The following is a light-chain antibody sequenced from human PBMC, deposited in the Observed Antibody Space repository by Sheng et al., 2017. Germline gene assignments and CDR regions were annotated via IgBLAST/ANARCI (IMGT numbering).Light chain of an antibody. CDR3: QQYNNWPLT. J-gene: IGKJ4*01. Sequence: ETVMTQSPDTLSVSPGERATLSCRASQSVGTHLAWYQQKLGQAPRLLIYGASTRATGIPARFSGSGSGTEFTLTISSLQSEDFAVYYCQQYNNWPLTFGGGTKVEIK. V-gene: IGKV3-15*01. CDR2: GAS. CDR1: QSVGTH.